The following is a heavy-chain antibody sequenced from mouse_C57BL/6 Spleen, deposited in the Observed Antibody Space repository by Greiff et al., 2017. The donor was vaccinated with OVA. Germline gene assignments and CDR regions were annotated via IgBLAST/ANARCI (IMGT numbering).Heavy chain of an antibody. V-gene: IGHV2-9-1*01. D-gene: IGHD1-1*01. J-gene: IGHJ4*01. CDR3: ARNAIYYYGSSYGNYAMDY. CDR1: GFSLTSYA. CDR2: IWTGGGT. Sequence: QVQLKESGPGLVAPSQSLSITCTVSGFSLTSYAISWVRQPPGKGLEWLGVIWTGGGTNYNSALKSRLSISKDNSKSQVFLKMNSLQTDDTARYYCARNAIYYYGSSYGNYAMDYWGQGTSVTVSS.